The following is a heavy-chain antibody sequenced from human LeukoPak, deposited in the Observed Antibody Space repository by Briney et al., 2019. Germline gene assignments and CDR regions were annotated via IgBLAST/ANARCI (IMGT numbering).Heavy chain of an antibody. CDR1: GYTFTGYY. V-gene: IGHV1-2*06. J-gene: IGHJ4*02. CDR3: ARDRGGSGTSCYDY. Sequence: GASVEVSCKTSGYTFTGYYIHWVRQAPGQGLEWMGRINPNSGGTNYAQKFQGRVTMTRDTSISTAYMELSRLTSDDTAMYYCARDRGGSGTSCYDYWGQGTLVTVSS. D-gene: IGHD2-2*01. CDR2: INPNSGGT.